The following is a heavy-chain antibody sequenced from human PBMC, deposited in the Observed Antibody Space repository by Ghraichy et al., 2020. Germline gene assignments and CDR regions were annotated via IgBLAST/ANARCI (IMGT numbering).Heavy chain of an antibody. CDR1: GFTFSSYS. D-gene: IGHD5-12*01. CDR3: ARIWRYGYDSGNYFDY. V-gene: IGHV3-21*01. Sequence: GESLNISCAASGFTFSSYSMNWVRQAPGKGLEWVSSISSSSSYIYYADSVKGRFTISRDNAKNSLYLQMNSLRAEDTAVYYCARIWRYGYDSGNYFDYWGQGTLVTVSS. J-gene: IGHJ4*02. CDR2: ISSSSSYI.